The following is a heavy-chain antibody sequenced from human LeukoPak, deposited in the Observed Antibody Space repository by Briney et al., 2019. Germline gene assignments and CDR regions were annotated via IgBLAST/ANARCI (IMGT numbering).Heavy chain of an antibody. Sequence: SETLSLTCTVSGGSISSYYWSWIRQPPGKGLEWIGYIYYSGSTNYNPSLKSRVTISVDTSKNQFSLKLSSVTAADTAVYYCARLGVVTDNWFDPWGQGTLVTVSS. V-gene: IGHV4-59*08. J-gene: IGHJ5*02. CDR3: ARLGVVTDNWFDP. CDR2: IYYSGST. CDR1: GGSISSYY. D-gene: IGHD4-23*01.